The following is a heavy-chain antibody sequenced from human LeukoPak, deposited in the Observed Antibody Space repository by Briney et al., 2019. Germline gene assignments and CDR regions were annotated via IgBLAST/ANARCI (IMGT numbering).Heavy chain of an antibody. V-gene: IGHV3-7*01. CDR3: ARDRGIGSYHTYNWFDP. CDR2: IKQDGSEE. CDR1: GFTFSSYW. J-gene: IGHJ5*02. Sequence: PGGSLRLSCAASGFTFSSYWMSWVRQAPGKGLEWVANIKQDGSEEYYVDSVKGRFTISRDNAKNSLYLQMNSLRAEDTAVYYCARDRGIGSYHTYNWFDPWGQGTLVTVSS. D-gene: IGHD1-26*01.